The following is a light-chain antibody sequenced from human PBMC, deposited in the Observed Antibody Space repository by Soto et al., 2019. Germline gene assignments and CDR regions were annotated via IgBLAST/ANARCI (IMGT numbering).Light chain of an antibody. J-gene: IGKJ1*01. CDR3: QQYDSSPRT. Sequence: EIVLTQSPGTLSLSPGERATLSCRASQSFTSTSLAWYQQKPGQAPRLLISGASRRAAGIPDRFSGSGSGTDFTLTISRLESEDIAVYYCQQYDSSPRTFGQGTWVEIK. CDR2: GAS. CDR1: QSFTSTS. V-gene: IGKV3-20*01.